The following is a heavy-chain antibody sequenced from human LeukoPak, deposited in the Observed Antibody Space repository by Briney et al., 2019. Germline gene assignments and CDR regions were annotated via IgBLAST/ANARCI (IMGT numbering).Heavy chain of an antibody. Sequence: PGGSLRLSCAASGFTFSSYAMHWVRQAPGKGLEWVAVISYDGSNKYYADSVKGRFTISRDNSKNTLYLQMNSLRAEDTAVYYCARASGYCSSTSCPLDYWGQGTLVTVSS. V-gene: IGHV3-30-3*01. CDR1: GFTFSSYA. D-gene: IGHD2-2*01. CDR3: ARASGYCSSTSCPLDY. J-gene: IGHJ4*02. CDR2: ISYDGSNK.